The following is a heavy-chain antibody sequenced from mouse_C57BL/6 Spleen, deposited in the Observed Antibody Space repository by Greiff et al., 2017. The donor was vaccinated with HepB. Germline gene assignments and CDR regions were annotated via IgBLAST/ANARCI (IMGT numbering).Heavy chain of an antibody. CDR3: TRRRGNLYAMDY. D-gene: IGHD2-1*01. J-gene: IGHJ4*01. CDR2: IDPETGGT. V-gene: IGHV1-15*01. Sequence: VQLQQSGAELVRPGASVTLSCKASGYTFTDYEMHWVKQTPVHGLEWIGAIDPETGGTAYNQKFKGKAIMTADKSSSTAYMGLRSLTSEDSAVYYCTRRRGNLYAMDYWGQGTSVTVSS. CDR1: GYTFTDYE.